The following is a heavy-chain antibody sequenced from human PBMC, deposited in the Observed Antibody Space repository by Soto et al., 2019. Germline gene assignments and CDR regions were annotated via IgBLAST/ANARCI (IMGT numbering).Heavy chain of an antibody. CDR3: ARARGSEPYYYYGMDV. V-gene: IGHV3-48*02. J-gene: IGHJ6*02. CDR2: ISSSSSTI. D-gene: IGHD3-10*01. CDR1: GFTFSSYS. Sequence: PGGSLRLSCAASGFTFSSYSMNWVRQAPGKGLEWVSYISSSSSTIYYADSVKGRFTISRDNAKNSLYLQMNSLRDEDTAVYYCARARGSEPYYYYGMDVWGQGTTVTVSS.